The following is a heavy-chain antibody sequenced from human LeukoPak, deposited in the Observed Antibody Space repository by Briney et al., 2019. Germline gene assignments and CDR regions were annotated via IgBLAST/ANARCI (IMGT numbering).Heavy chain of an antibody. CDR1: GFTFSSYW. D-gene: IGHD3-22*01. CDR3: ARGITMIDTYYYYMDV. Sequence: GGSLRLSCAASGFTFSSYWMSWVRQAPGKWLEWVANITQGGSETSHVDTVKGRFTISRDNAKNSLYLQMNSLRAEDTAVYYCARGITMIDTYYYYMDVWGKGTTVTVSS. J-gene: IGHJ6*03. CDR2: ITQGGSET. V-gene: IGHV3-7*01.